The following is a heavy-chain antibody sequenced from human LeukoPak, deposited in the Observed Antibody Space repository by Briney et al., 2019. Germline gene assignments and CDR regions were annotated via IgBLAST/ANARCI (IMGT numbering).Heavy chain of an antibody. J-gene: IGHJ4*02. Sequence: GGSLRLSCAASGFTFSSYAMSWVRQAPGKGLEWVSAISGSGGSTYYADSVKGRFTISRDNSKNTLYLQMNSLRAEDTAVYYCAKDLTIVVVTGSFDYWGQGTLVTVSS. V-gene: IGHV3-23*01. CDR2: ISGSGGST. D-gene: IGHD2-21*02. CDR3: AKDLTIVVVTGSFDY. CDR1: GFTFSSYA.